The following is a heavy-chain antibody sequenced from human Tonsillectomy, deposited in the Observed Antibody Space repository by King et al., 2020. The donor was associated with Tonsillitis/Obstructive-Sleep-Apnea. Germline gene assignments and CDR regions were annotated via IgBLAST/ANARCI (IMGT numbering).Heavy chain of an antibody. D-gene: IGHD2-2*01. CDR3: ARPPSYCSGPTCREAFDI. J-gene: IGHJ3*02. CDR1: GASVNSVLYF. V-gene: IGHV4-39*01. Sequence: QLQESGPGLVKPSETLSLNCTVSGASVNSVLYFWSWIRQPPGKGLEWIGNIYFGGTTHYNPSLTSRVTISVDTSKNQFSLKLSSVTAADTAVYFCARPPSYCSGPTCREAFDIWGQGTMVTVFS. CDR2: IYFGGTT.